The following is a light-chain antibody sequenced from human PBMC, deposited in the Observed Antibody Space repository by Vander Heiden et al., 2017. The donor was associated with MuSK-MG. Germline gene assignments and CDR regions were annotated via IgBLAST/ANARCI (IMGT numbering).Light chain of an antibody. CDR3: SSYTSSSTLI. CDR2: EVT. V-gene: IGLV2-14*01. CDR1: SRDVGSYNY. J-gene: IGLJ2*01. Sequence: YALTQPASASGSPGQSITISCTGTSRDVGSYNYVSWYQQHPGKAPKLMIYEVTDRPSGVSDRFSGSKSGNTASLTISGLQAEDEADYYCSSYTSSSTLILGGGTKLTVL.